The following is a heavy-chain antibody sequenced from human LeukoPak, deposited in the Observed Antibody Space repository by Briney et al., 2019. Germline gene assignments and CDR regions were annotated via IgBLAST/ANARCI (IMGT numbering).Heavy chain of an antibody. D-gene: IGHD2-21*02. CDR2: IKSKTDGGTT. CDR3: ARGMTPIRNAFDI. J-gene: IGHJ3*02. Sequence: GGSLRLSCAASGFTFSNAWMSWVRQAPGKGLEWVGRIKSKTDGGTTDYAAAVKGRFTISRDDSKNTVYLHMNSLRAEDTAIYYCARGMTPIRNAFDIWGQGTMVTVSS. V-gene: IGHV3-15*05. CDR1: GFTFSNAW.